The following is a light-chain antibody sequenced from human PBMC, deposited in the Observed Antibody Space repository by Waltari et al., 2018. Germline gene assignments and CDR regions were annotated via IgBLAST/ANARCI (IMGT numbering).Light chain of an antibody. CDR1: RSNIGARYD. CDR2: ANN. J-gene: IGLJ2*01. Sequence: QSVLTQPPSVSGAPGQRVTISCAGNRSNIGARYDFHRYQKLPGTAPKLLIYANNNRPSGVPDRFSGSKSGTSASLAITGLQAEDEADYYCQSYDISLSGVIFGGGTKLTVL. V-gene: IGLV1-40*01. CDR3: QSYDISLSGVI.